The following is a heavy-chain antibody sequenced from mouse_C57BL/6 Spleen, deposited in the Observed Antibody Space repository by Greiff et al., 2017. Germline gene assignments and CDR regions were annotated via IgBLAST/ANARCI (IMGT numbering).Heavy chain of an antibody. CDR1: GYTFTDYY. J-gene: IGHJ1*03. CDR3: ARSGDPGWYFDV. D-gene: IGHD3-3*01. CDR2: INPYNGGT. Sequence: EVQLVESGPVLVKPGASVKMSCKASGYTFTDYYMNWVKQSHGKSLEWIGVINPYNGGTSYNQKFKGKATLTVDKSSSTAYMELNSLTSEDSAVYYCARSGDPGWYFDVWGTGTTVTVSS. V-gene: IGHV1-19*01.